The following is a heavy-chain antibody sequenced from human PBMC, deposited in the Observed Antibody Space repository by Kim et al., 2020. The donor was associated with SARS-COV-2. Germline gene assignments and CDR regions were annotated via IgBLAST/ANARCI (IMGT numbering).Heavy chain of an antibody. V-gene: IGHV4-31*01. D-gene: IGHD6-25*01. Sequence: SETLSLTCTVSGGSISSGAYYWSWIRQHPGKGLEWIGYIHYSGRLYNNPSLKSLVTISVDTSKNQFYLKLNSVTAADTAVYFCARSTSAAGNSNWFDPWG. CDR3: ARSTSAAGNSNWFDP. CDR1: GGSISSGAYY. CDR2: IHYSGRL. J-gene: IGHJ5*02.